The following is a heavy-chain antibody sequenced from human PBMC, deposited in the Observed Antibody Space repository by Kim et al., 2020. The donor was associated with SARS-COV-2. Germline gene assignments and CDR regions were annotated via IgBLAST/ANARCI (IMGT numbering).Heavy chain of an antibody. V-gene: IGHV3-49*04. Sequence: SLRLSCTASGFTFGDYAMSWVRQAPGKGLEWVGFIRSKAYGGTTEYAASVKGRFTISRDDSKSIAYLQMNSLKTEDTAVYYCTRDKLLWFGELVYYYYGMDVWGQGTTVTVSS. CDR1: GFTFGDYA. D-gene: IGHD3-10*01. CDR2: IRSKAYGGTT. J-gene: IGHJ6*02. CDR3: TRDKLLWFGELVYYYYGMDV.